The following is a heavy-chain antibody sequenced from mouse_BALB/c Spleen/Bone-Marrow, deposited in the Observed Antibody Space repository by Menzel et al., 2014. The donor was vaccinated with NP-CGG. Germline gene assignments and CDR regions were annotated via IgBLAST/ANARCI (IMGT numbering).Heavy chain of an antibody. CDR1: GFSLTSYG. Sequence: VQRVESGPGLVAPSQSLSIPCTVSGFSLTSYGVHWVRQPPGEGLEWLGVIWAGGSTNYNSALMSRLSISKDNSKSQVFLKMNSLQTDDTAMYYCARDGVYGSHYYAMDYWGQGTSVTVSS. J-gene: IGHJ4*01. CDR3: ARDGVYGSHYYAMDY. CDR2: IWAGGST. V-gene: IGHV2-9*02. D-gene: IGHD1-1*02.